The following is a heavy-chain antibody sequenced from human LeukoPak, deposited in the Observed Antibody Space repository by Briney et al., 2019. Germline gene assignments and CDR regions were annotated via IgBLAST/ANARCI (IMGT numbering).Heavy chain of an antibody. CDR2: INSGGSST. J-gene: IGHJ4*02. V-gene: IGHV3-74*01. D-gene: IGHD3-22*01. CDR3: ARASGTDSTGYVQIDL. Sequence: PGGSLRLSCAASGITFSSYWMHWVRQAPGKGLVWLSRINSGGSSTSYADSVKGRFTISRDNANNTLYLQMNSLRADDTAVYYCARASGTDSTGYVQIDLWGQGTLVTVSS. CDR1: GITFSSYW.